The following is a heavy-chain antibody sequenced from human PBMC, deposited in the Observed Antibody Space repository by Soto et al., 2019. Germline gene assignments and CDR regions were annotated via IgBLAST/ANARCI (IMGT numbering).Heavy chain of an antibody. D-gene: IGHD3-3*01. CDR2: VSSSSSYI. CDR3: ARESGITIFGVVITRAFDI. J-gene: IGHJ3*02. V-gene: IGHV3-21*01. CDR1: GFTFSSYS. Sequence: GGFLRLSCAASGFTFSSYSMNWVRQAPGKGLEWVSSVSSSSSYIYYADSVKGRFTISRDNAKNSLYLQMNSLRAEDTAVYYCARESGITIFGVVITRAFDIWGQGTMVTVSS.